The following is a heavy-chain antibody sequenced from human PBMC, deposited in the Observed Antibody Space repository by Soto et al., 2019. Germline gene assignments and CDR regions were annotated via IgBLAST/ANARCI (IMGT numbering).Heavy chain of an antibody. CDR2: INPYSGGA. V-gene: IGHV1-2*02. J-gene: IGHJ5*02. D-gene: IGHD3-10*01. CDR3: ARVIRGAYYNSPLDT. Sequence: ASVKVSCKASGYTFTGYFMHWVRQAPGQGLEWRGWINPYSGGADYAQSFQGRVTMTRDTSISTVYMELSRLRFDDTAVYYCARVIRGAYYNSPLDTWGQGTVVTVSS. CDR1: GYTFTGYF.